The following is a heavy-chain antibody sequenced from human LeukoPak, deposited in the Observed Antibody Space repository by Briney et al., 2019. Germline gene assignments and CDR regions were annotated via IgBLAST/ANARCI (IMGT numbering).Heavy chain of an antibody. CDR1: GYTFTSYG. V-gene: IGHV1-18*01. Sequence: ASAKVSCKASGYTFTSYGISWVRQAPGQGLEWMGWISAYNGNTNYAQKLQGRVTMTTDTSTSTAYMELRSLRSDDTAVYYCARETDSYDFWSGYYSEGYFDYWGQGTLVTVSS. D-gene: IGHD3-3*01. J-gene: IGHJ4*02. CDR3: ARETDSYDFWSGYYSEGYFDY. CDR2: ISAYNGNT.